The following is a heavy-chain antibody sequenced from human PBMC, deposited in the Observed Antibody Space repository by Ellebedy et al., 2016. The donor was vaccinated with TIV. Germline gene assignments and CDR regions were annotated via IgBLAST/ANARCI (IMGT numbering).Heavy chain of an antibody. V-gene: IGHV3-30*03. CDR2: ISYDGSNK. D-gene: IGHD5-18*01. CDR3: ARSYGDSAMLVWAFDI. CDR1: GFTFSSYV. Sequence: GESLKISCAASGFTFSSYVMHWVRQAPGKGLEWVAIISYDGSNKYYADSVKGRFTISRDNSKNTLCLQMNSLRAEDTAVYYCARSYGDSAMLVWAFDIWGQGTMVTVSS. J-gene: IGHJ3*02.